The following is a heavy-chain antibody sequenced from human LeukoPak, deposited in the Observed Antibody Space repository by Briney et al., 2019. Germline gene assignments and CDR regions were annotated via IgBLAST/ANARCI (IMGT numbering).Heavy chain of an antibody. CDR2: IKQDGSEK. Sequence: PGGSLRLSCAASGFTLSSYWMSWVRPAPGNGLEWVANIKQDGSEKYYVDSVKGRFTISRDNAKNSLYLQMNGLRAEDTAVYYCARVLEAPYDYMDVWGKGTTVTVSS. V-gene: IGHV3-7*01. CDR3: ARVLEAPYDYMDV. J-gene: IGHJ6*03. CDR1: GFTLSSYW.